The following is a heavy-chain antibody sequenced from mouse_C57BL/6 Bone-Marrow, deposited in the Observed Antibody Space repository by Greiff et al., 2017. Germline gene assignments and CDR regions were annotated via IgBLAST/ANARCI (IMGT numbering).Heavy chain of an antibody. CDR2: IYPGDGDT. D-gene: IGHD2-1*01. Sequence: QVQLQQSGAELVKPGASVKISCKASGYAFSSYWMNWVKQRPGKGLEWIGQIYPGDGDTNYNGKFKGKATLTADKSSSTAYMQLSSLTSEDSAVYFCANYGNYVGAMDYWGQGTSVTVSS. V-gene: IGHV1-80*01. J-gene: IGHJ4*01. CDR3: ANYGNYVGAMDY. CDR1: GYAFSSYW.